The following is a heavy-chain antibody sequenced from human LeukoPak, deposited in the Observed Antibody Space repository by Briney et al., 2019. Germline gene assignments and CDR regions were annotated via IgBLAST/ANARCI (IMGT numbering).Heavy chain of an antibody. CDR3: AKDPRSGWYAEYFQH. J-gene: IGHJ1*01. Sequence: PGRSLRLSCAASGFTFSSYGMHWARQAPGKGLEWVAVIWYDGSNKYYADSVKGRFTISRDNSKNTLYLQMNSLRAEDTAVYYCAKDPRSGWYAEYFQHWGQGTLVTVSS. D-gene: IGHD6-19*01. V-gene: IGHV3-33*06. CDR2: IWYDGSNK. CDR1: GFTFSSYG.